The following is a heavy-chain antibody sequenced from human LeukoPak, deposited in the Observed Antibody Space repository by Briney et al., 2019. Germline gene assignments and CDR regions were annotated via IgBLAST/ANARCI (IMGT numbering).Heavy chain of an antibody. CDR1: GGSISSYY. V-gene: IGHV4-59*01. J-gene: IGHJ4*02. CDR2: IYYSGST. CDR3: ARLDYGDYVTVDY. D-gene: IGHD4-17*01. Sequence: SETLSLTCSVSGGSISSYYWSWIRQPPGKGQEWIGYIYYSGSTNYNPSLKSRVTISVDTSKNQFSLKLSSVTAADTAVYYCARLDYGDYVTVDYWGQGTLVTVSS.